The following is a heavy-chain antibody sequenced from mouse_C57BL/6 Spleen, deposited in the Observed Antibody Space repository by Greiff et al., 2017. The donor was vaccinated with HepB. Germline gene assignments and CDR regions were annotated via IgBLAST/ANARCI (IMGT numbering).Heavy chain of an antibody. D-gene: IGHD2-1*01. V-gene: IGHV1-82*01. Sequence: VQLQQSGPELVKPGASVKISRKASGYAFSSSWMNWVKQRPGKGLEWIGRIYPGDGDTNYNGKFKGKATLTADKSSSTAYMQLSSLTSEDSAVYFCAKKRTYGNYVDYFDYWGQGTTLTVSS. CDR3: AKKRTYGNYVDYFDY. CDR1: GYAFSSSW. J-gene: IGHJ2*01. CDR2: IYPGDGDT.